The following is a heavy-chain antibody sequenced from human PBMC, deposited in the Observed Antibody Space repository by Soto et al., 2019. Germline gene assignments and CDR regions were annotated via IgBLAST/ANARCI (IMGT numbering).Heavy chain of an antibody. Sequence: QVHLVQSGAEVKKPGASVKVSCKGSGYIFTTYGITWVRQAPGQGLEWMGWISAHNGNTNYAQKLQGRVTVTRDTSTSTAYMELRNLRSDDTAVYYCARGRYGDYWGQGARVTFSS. J-gene: IGHJ4*02. CDR1: GYIFTTYG. V-gene: IGHV1-18*01. CDR3: ARGRYGDY. CDR2: ISAHNGNT. D-gene: IGHD1-1*01.